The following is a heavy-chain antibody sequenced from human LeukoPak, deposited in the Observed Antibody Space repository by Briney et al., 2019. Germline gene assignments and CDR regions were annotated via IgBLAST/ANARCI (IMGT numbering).Heavy chain of an antibody. CDR1: GFTFSRYA. J-gene: IGHJ4*02. V-gene: IGHV3-23*01. Sequence: GGSLRPSCAASGFTFSRYAMGWVRQAPGKGLEWVSAISGSGGSTYYADSVKGRFTISRDNSKNTLYLQMNSLRAEDTAVYYCARFPRLQYYFDYWGQGPLVTVSS. CDR3: ARFPRLQYYFDY. D-gene: IGHD3-10*01. CDR2: ISGSGGST.